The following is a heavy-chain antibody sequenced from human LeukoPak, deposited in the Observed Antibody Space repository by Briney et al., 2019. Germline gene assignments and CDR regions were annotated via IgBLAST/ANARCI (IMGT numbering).Heavy chain of an antibody. J-gene: IGHJ4*02. CDR1: GFTFSSYA. CDR2: MSGGGGST. Sequence: QPGGSLRLSCAASGFTFSSYAMSWVRQAPGKGLEWVSGMSGGGGSTYYADSVKGRFTISRDNSKNTLYLQMNSLRAEDTAIYYCAKTSSGWYPFDYWGQGTLVTVSS. D-gene: IGHD6-19*01. CDR3: AKTSSGWYPFDY. V-gene: IGHV3-23*01.